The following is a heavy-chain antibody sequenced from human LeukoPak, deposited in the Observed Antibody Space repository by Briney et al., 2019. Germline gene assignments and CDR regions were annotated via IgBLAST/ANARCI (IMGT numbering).Heavy chain of an antibody. CDR2: IYYSGST. V-gene: IGHV4-59*01. CDR1: GGSISSYY. J-gene: IGHJ2*01. Sequence: TSETLSLTCTVSGGSISSYYWSWIRQPPGKGLEWIGHIYYSGSTNYNPSLKSRVTISVDTSKNQFSLKLSSVTAADTAVYYCARSLAAAAKYFDLWGRGTLVTVSS. D-gene: IGHD6-13*01. CDR3: ARSLAAAAKYFDL.